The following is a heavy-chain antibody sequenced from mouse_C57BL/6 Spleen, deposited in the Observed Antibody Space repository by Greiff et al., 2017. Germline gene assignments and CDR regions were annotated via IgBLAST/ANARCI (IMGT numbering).Heavy chain of an antibody. D-gene: IGHD2-5*01. J-gene: IGHJ4*01. CDR3: ARGSNLDYYAMDY. V-gene: IGHV5-16*01. Sequence: VQLKESEGGLVQPGSSMKLSCTASGFTFSDYYMAWVRQVPEKGLEWVANINYDGSSTYYLDSLKSRFIISRDNAKNILYLQMSSLKSEDTATYYCARGSNLDYYAMDYWGQGTSVTVSS. CDR2: INYDGSST. CDR1: GFTFSDYY.